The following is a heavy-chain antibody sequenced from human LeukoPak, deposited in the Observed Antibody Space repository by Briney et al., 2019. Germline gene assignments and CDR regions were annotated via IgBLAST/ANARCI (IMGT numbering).Heavy chain of an antibody. CDR1: GGSISSSSYY. CDR2: INHSGST. J-gene: IGHJ4*02. V-gene: IGHV4-39*07. D-gene: IGHD5-18*01. Sequence: SETLSLTCTVSGGSISSSSYYWGWIRQPPGKGLEWIGEINHSGSTNYNPSLKSRVTISVDTSKNQFSLKLSSVTAADTAVYYCARGYSYGSNYFDYWGQGTLVTVSS. CDR3: ARGYSYGSNYFDY.